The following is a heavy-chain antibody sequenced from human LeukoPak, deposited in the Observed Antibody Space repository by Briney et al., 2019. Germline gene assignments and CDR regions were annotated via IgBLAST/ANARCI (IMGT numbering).Heavy chain of an antibody. V-gene: IGHV3-11*04. CDR2: ISGSGSTI. J-gene: IGHJ3*02. D-gene: IGHD2-2*01. CDR1: GFSFSDYY. Sequence: GGSLRLSCAASGFSFSDYYMTWIRQAPGKGLEWVSHISGSGSTIYYADSVKGRFTISRDNAKNSLYLQMNSLRAEDTAVHYCARDCSGTSCYDKAFDIWGQGTMVTVSS. CDR3: ARDCSGTSCYDKAFDI.